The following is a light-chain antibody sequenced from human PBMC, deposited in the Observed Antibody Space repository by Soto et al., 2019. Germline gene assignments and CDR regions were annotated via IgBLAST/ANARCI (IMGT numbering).Light chain of an antibody. J-gene: IGKJ4*01. V-gene: IGKV3-20*01. CDR1: QSISSSY. CDR3: QQCSSSSVT. Sequence: LVHSVATLSLSLGKRATLSCRASQSISSSYLAWYQQRPGQAPRLLIYGASSRATGIPDRFSGSGSGTEFTLTISRLEPEDIAVYYCQQCSSSSVTFGRGTKVDIK. CDR2: GAS.